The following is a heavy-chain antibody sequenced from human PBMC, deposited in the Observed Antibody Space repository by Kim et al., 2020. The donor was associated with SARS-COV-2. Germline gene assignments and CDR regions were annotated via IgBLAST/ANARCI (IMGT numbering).Heavy chain of an antibody. CDR3: ARGRAARPSLLY. J-gene: IGHJ4*02. D-gene: IGHD6-6*01. Sequence: NYNPSLKSRVTISVDTSKNQFSLKLSSVTAADTAVYYCARGRAARPSLLYWGQGTLVTVSS. V-gene: IGHV4-34*01.